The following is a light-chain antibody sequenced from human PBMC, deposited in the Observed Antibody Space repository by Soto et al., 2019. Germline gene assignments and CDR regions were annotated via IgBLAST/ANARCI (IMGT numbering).Light chain of an antibody. CDR2: EVT. CDR1: SSDVGAYNF. J-gene: IGLJ1*01. V-gene: IGLV2-14*01. Sequence: QSVLTQPASVSGSPGQSITISCTGTSSDVGAYNFVSWYQHHPGRAPKLIIYEVTIRPSGVSNRFSGSKSGNTASLTISGLQAEDEAHYYCSSYTTSAPYVFGSGTQLTVL. CDR3: SSYTTSAPYV.